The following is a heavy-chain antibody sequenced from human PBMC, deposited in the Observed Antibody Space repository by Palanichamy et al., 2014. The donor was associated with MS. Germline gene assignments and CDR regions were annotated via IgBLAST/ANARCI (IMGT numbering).Heavy chain of an antibody. CDR3: ATDYI. Sequence: EVRLVESGGGLVQPGGSLRLSCEASGFTFSNNWMSWVRQAPGKGLEWVANIMKDGSVKDYVDSVKGRFTVSRDNAKNSLYLQMNSPRAEDTAVYYCATDYIWGRGTMVTVSS. CDR2: IMKDGSVK. V-gene: IGHV3-7*01. J-gene: IGHJ3*02. CDR1: GFTFSNNW.